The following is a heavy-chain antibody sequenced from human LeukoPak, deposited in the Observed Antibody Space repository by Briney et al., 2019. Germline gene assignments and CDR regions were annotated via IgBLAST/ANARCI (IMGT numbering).Heavy chain of an antibody. J-gene: IGHJ3*02. CDR2: ISGSGGST. CDR3: AKEVSSGTDAFDI. V-gene: IGHV3-23*01. CDR1: GFTFSSYD. Sequence: PGGSLRLSCAASGFTFSSYDMSWVRQAPGKGLEWVSAISGSGGSTYYADSVKGRFTISRDNSKNTLYLQMNSLRAEDTAVYHCAKEVSSGTDAFDIWGQGTMVIVSS. D-gene: IGHD6-6*01.